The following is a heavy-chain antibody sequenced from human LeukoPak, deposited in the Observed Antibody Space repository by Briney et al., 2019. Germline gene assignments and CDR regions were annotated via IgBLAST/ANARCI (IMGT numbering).Heavy chain of an antibody. CDR1: GYTFTSYG. D-gene: IGHD3-22*01. CDR2: ISAYNGNT. V-gene: IGHV1-18*01. Sequence: ASVKVSCKASGYTFTSYGISRVRQAPGQGLEWMGWISAYNGNTNYARKLQGRVTMTTDTSTSTAYMELRSLRSDDTAVYYCARDFGDENYYDSSGYYSASDYRGQGTLVTVSS. CDR3: ARDFGDENYYDSSGYYSASDY. J-gene: IGHJ4*02.